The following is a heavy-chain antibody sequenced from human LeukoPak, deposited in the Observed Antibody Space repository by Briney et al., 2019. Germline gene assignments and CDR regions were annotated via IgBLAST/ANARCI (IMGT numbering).Heavy chain of an antibody. V-gene: IGHV5-51*01. J-gene: IGHJ4*02. CDR3: TRGIAAAGVTKFDY. CDR1: GYSFTTYW. Sequence: VESLKISCKGSGYSFTTYWIGWVRQMPGKGLEWMGIIYPGESDTRYSPSFQGQVTISANKSITTAYLQCSSLKASDAAKFYCTRGIAAAGVTKFDYWGQGTLITVSS. D-gene: IGHD6-13*01. CDR2: IYPGESDT.